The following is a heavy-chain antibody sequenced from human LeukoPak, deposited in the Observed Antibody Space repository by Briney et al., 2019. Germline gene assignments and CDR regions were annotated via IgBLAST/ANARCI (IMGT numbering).Heavy chain of an antibody. V-gene: IGHV1-18*01. CDR1: GYTFTSYG. CDR3: ARDENYGDYLRAFDI. J-gene: IGHJ3*02. Sequence: GASVKVSCKASGYTFTSYGISWVRQAPGQGLEWMGWISAYNGNTNYAQKLQGRVTMTTDTSTSTAYMELRSLRSDDTAMYYCARDENYGDYLRAFDIWGQGTMVTVSS. D-gene: IGHD4-17*01. CDR2: ISAYNGNT.